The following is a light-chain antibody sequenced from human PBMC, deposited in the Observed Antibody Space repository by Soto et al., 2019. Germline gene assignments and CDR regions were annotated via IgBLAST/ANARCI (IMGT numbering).Light chain of an antibody. CDR2: EVI. CDR1: SSDIGSYNR. CDR3: SLYTSSGTYV. Sequence: QSVLTEPPSVSVSPGQSVTMSCTGTSSDIGSYNRVSWYQLPPGTAPKLMIYEVINRPSGVPDRFSGSKSGNTASLTISGLRAEDEADYYCSLYTSSGTYVFGTGTKVTVL. V-gene: IGLV2-18*01. J-gene: IGLJ1*01.